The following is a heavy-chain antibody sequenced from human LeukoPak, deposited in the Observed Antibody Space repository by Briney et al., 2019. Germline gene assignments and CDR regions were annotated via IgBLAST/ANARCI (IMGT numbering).Heavy chain of an antibody. V-gene: IGHV1-69*04. CDR2: IIPILGIA. Sequence: SVKVSCKASGGTFSSYAISWVRQAPGQGLEWMGRIIPILGIANYAQKFQGRVTITAGKSTSTAYMELSSLRSEDTAVYYCARDVIPINSSGYYSRSDPWGQGTLVTVSS. D-gene: IGHD3-22*01. J-gene: IGHJ5*02. CDR3: ARDVIPINSSGYYSRSDP. CDR1: GGTFSSYA.